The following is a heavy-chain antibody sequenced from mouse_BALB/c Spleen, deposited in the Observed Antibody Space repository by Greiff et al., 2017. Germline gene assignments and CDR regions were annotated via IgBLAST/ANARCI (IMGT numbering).Heavy chain of an antibody. CDR2: INPSNGRT. CDR1: GYTFTSYW. J-gene: IGHJ2*01. CDR3: ARQTILDD. Sequence: QVQLQQPGAELVKPGASVKLSCKASGYTFTSYWMHWVKQRPGQGLEWIGEINPSNGRTNYNEKFKSKATLTVDKSSSTAYMQLSSLTSEDSAVYYCARQTILDDWGQGTTLTVSS. V-gene: IGHV1S81*02.